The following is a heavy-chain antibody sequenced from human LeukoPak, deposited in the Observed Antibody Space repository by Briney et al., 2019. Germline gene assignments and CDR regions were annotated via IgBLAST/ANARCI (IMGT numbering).Heavy chain of an antibody. CDR1: GGSISSYY. J-gene: IGHJ6*03. CDR3: ARTIGIAAARVYYYYYMDV. V-gene: IGHV4-4*07. CDR2: TYTSGST. D-gene: IGHD6-13*01. Sequence: SETLSLTCTVSGGSISSYYWSWIRQPAGKGLEWIGRTYTSGSTNYNPSLKSRVTMSVDTSKNQFSLKLSSVTAADTAVYYCARTIGIAAARVYYYYYMDVWGKGTTVTVSS.